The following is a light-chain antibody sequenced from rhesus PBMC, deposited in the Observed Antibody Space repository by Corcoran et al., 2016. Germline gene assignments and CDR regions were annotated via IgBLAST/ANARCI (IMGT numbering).Light chain of an antibody. CDR2: AAS. CDR1: QGISTY. V-gene: IGKV1-43*01. CDR3: LQYNSNPYS. J-gene: IGKJ2*01. Sequence: DIQMTQSPSSLSASVGDRVTITCRASQGISTYLNWYQQKPGKAPKRLIYAASSLESGVPSRFSGSGSGKDFTLTIISLQPEDFATYYCLQYNSNPYSFGQWTKVEIK.